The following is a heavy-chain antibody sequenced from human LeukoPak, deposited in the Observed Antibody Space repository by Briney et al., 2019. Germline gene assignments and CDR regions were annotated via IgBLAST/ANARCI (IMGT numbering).Heavy chain of an antibody. Sequence: GGSLRLSCAASGFTFSSYAMSWVRQAPGKGLEWISAISGSGGSTYYADSVKGRFTISRDNSKNTLYLQMNSLRAEDTAVYYCAKCGRGQQLALLIPVFDYWGQGTLVTVSS. J-gene: IGHJ4*02. CDR1: GFTFSSYA. CDR2: ISGSGGST. CDR3: AKCGRGQQLALLIPVFDY. V-gene: IGHV3-23*01. D-gene: IGHD6-13*01.